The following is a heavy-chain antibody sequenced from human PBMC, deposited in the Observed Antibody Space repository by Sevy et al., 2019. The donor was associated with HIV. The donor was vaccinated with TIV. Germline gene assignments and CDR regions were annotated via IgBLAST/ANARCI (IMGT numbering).Heavy chain of an antibody. CDR3: AREAVPVASGRMPYYYYYGLDV. Sequence: GGSLRLSCAASEFRFSDFAMHWVRQAPGKGLEWVAFISYDGKRTKYADSVKGRFTVSRDNSDKKFYVQMNSLRVEDAAIYYCAREAVPVASGRMPYYYYYGLDVWGLGTTVTVSS. V-gene: IGHV3-30*04. CDR1: EFRFSDFA. CDR2: ISYDGKRT. D-gene: IGHD6-19*01. J-gene: IGHJ6*02.